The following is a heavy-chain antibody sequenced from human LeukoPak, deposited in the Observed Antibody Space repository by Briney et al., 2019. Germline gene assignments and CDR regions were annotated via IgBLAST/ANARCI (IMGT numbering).Heavy chain of an antibody. CDR3: ARVTVAGELSKYYYNYMDV. J-gene: IGHJ6*03. D-gene: IGHD3-10*01. CDR2: INVYNGNT. CDR1: GYSFTSYV. V-gene: IGHV1-18*01. Sequence: ASVKVSCKASGYSFTSYVISWVRQAPGQGLECMGWINVYNGNTNYAQKVQGRVTMTTDTSTSTAYMELRSLRSDDTAVYHCARVTVAGELSKYYYNYMDVWGKGTTVTISS.